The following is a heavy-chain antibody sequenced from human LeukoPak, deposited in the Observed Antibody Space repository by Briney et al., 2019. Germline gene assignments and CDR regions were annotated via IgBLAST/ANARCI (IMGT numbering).Heavy chain of an antibody. CDR1: GGTFSSYT. V-gene: IGHV1-69*02. D-gene: IGHD5-24*01. CDR2: IIPILGIA. Sequence: SVEVSCKASGGTFSSYTISWVRQAPGQGLEWMGRIIPILGIANYAQKFQGRVTITADKSTSTAYMELSSLRSEDTAVYYCARGDGDGYNYHYFDYWGQGTLVTVSS. J-gene: IGHJ4*02. CDR3: ARGDGDGYNYHYFDY.